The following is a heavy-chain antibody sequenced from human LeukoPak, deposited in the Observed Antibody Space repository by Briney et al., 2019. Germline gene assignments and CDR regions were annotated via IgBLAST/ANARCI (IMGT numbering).Heavy chain of an antibody. J-gene: IGHJ4*02. V-gene: IGHV3-23*01. CDR2: ISGSGGST. CDR1: GFTFSSYA. D-gene: IGHD1-26*01. Sequence: GGSLRPSCAASGFTFSSYAMSWVRQAPGKGLEWVSAISGSGGSTYYADSVKGRFTISRDNSKNTLYLQMNSLRAEDTAVYYCAKGSYYPAAGYYFDYWGQGTLVTVSS. CDR3: AKGSYYPAAGYYFDY.